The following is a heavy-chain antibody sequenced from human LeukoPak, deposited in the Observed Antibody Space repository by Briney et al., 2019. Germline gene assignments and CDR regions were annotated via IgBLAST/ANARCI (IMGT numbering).Heavy chain of an antibody. CDR1: GGTFSSYA. CDR3: AILYGSGSYPFDY. D-gene: IGHD3-10*01. J-gene: IGHJ4*02. V-gene: IGHV1-69*04. CDR2: IIPILGIA. Sequence: SVKVSCKASGGTFSSYAISWVRQAPGQGLEWMGRIIPILGIANYAQKFQGRVTITADKSTSTAYMELSSLRSEDTAVYYCAILYGSGSYPFDYWGQGTLVTVSS.